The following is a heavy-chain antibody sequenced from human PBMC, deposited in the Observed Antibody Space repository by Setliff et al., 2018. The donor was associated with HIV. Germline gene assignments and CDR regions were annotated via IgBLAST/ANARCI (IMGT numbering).Heavy chain of an antibody. CDR2: MSSSGGNI. D-gene: IGHD1-26*01. Sequence: GGSLRLSCAASGFTFAGYAMSWVRQAPGKGLEWVSVMSSSGGNIFYADSVKGRFTISRDNSKNTLSLEMNSLRAEDTAVYYCAKEGVGPWIDYWGQGTLVTV. CDR3: AKEGVGPWIDY. J-gene: IGHJ4*02. V-gene: IGHV3-23*01. CDR1: GFTFAGYA.